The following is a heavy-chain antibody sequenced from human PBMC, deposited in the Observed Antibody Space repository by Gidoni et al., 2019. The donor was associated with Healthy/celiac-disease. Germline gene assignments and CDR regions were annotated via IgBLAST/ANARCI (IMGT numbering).Heavy chain of an antibody. CDR2: INHSGST. J-gene: IGHJ6*03. D-gene: IGHD3-16*01. CDR3: ARRGGFGPDDYYYYMDV. Sequence: QVQLQQWGAGLLKPSETLSLTCAVYGGSFSGYYWSWIRQPPGKGLEWIGEINHSGSTNYNPSLKSRVTISVDTSKNQFSLKLSSVTAADPAVYYCARRGGFGPDDYYYYMDVWGKGTTVTVSS. V-gene: IGHV4-34*01. CDR1: GGSFSGYY.